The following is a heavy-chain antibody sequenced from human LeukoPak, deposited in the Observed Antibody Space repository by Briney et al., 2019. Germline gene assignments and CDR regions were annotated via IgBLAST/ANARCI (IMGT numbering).Heavy chain of an antibody. CDR3: AKDLGTVTTDYYYGMDV. CDR2: ISYDGSNK. Sequence: GRSLRLSCAASGFTFSSYGMHWVCQTPGKGLEWVAVISYDGSNKYYADSVKGRFTISRDNSKNTLYLQMNSLRAEDTAVYYCAKDLGTVTTDYYYGMDVWGKGTTVTVSS. CDR1: GFTFSSYG. V-gene: IGHV3-30*18. J-gene: IGHJ6*04. D-gene: IGHD4-17*01.